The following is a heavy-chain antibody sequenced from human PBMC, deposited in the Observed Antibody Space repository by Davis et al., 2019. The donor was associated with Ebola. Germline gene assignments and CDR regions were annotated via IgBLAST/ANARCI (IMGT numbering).Heavy chain of an antibody. D-gene: IGHD6-13*01. Sequence: SCAASGFTFSNYAMHWVRPAPGKGLEWVTIILYDGSNKYYADSVKGRFTFSRDNSKNMLYLQMNSLRAEDTAVYYCAKDRDGYSSSWFFDYWGQGTLVTVSS. CDR3: AKDRDGYSSSWFFDY. V-gene: IGHV3-30*04. CDR1: GFTFSNYA. CDR2: ILYDGSNK. J-gene: IGHJ4*02.